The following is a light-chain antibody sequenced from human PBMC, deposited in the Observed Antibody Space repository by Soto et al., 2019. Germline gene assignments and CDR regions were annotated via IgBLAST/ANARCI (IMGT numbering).Light chain of an antibody. Sequence: SVLTQPPSASETPEQRVTISCSGNSSNIGRNTVNWYQHLPGTTPKLLIHNNYQRPSGVPDRFSASKSGTSASLAISGLQSEDEADYYCAAWDDSVKTLLFGGGTKLTVL. J-gene: IGLJ2*01. V-gene: IGLV1-44*01. CDR3: AAWDDSVKTLL. CDR1: SSNIGRNT. CDR2: NNY.